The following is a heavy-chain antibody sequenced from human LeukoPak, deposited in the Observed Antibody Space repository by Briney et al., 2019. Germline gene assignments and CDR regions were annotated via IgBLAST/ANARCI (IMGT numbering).Heavy chain of an antibody. CDR1: GFTFSNSA. J-gene: IGHJ4*02. CDR2: IKSKTDGGTT. CDR3: TTISGWFGEFPFDY. V-gene: IGHV3-15*01. D-gene: IGHD3-10*01. Sequence: GGSLRLSCAASGFTFSNSAMNWVRQAPGKGLEWVGRIKSKTDGGTTDYAAPVKGRFTISRDDSTNTLYLQMNSLKTEDTAVYYCTTISGWFGEFPFDYWGQGTLVTVSS.